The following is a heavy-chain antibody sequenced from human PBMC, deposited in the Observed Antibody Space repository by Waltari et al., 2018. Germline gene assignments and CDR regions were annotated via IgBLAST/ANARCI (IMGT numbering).Heavy chain of an antibody. J-gene: IGHJ4*02. CDR1: GGSISSHY. CDR3: ARSLRVATISFDY. CDR2: IYYSGST. Sequence: QVQLQESGPGLVKPSETLSLTYTVSGGSISSHYWSWIRQPPGKGLEWIGYIYYSGSTNYNPSLKSRVTISVDTSKNQFSLKLSSVTAADTAVYYCARSLRVATISFDYWGQGTLVTVSS. D-gene: IGHD5-12*01. V-gene: IGHV4-59*11.